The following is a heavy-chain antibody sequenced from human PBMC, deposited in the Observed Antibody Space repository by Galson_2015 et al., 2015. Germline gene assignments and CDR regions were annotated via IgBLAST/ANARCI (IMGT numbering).Heavy chain of an antibody. CDR1: GYTFTSYA. CDR3: ARVGYSSSFWPRYYYYGMDV. Sequence: SVKVSCKASGYTFTSYAMNWVRQAPGQGLEWMGWINTNTGNPTYAQGFTGRFVFSLDTSVSTAYLQISSLKAEDTAVYYCARVGYSSSFWPRYYYYGMDVWGQGTTVTVSS. V-gene: IGHV7-4-1*02. J-gene: IGHJ6*02. CDR2: INTNTGNP. D-gene: IGHD6-13*01.